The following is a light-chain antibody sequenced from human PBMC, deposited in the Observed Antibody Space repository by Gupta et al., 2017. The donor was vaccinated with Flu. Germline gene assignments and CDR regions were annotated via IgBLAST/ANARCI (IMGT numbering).Light chain of an antibody. CDR1: QSVDTY. J-gene: IGKJ3*01. V-gene: IGKV1-39*01. CDR2: NAI. Sequence: DLQMTKSPSPLSASIGGTVTITCRTSQSVDTYLNWYQHKAGEAPKLLIKNAIHLPEGVPSRFRGSGLDTEFTLTSSRLQPEDVATYYCQQGHRLSFGPGTKVDLK. CDR3: QQGHRLS.